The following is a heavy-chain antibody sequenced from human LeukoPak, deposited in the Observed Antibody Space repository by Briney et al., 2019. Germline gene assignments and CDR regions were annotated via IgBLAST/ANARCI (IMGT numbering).Heavy chain of an antibody. V-gene: IGHV1-46*01. Sequence: ASVKVSCKASGYTFTSYDINWVRQATGQGLEWMGIINPSGGSTSYAQKFQGRVTMTRDTSTSTVYMELSSLRSEDTAVYYCARGLITGTTGYWGQGTLVTVSS. D-gene: IGHD1-20*01. CDR1: GYTFTSYD. CDR2: INPSGGST. CDR3: ARGLITGTTGY. J-gene: IGHJ4*02.